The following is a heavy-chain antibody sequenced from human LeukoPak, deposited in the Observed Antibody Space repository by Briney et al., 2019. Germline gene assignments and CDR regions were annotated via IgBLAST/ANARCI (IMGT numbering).Heavy chain of an antibody. J-gene: IGHJ4*02. CDR3: AKDSFSTR. CDR1: GFTFSSDS. CDR2: ISGGGGST. Sequence: EGSLRLSCAASGFTFSSDSMTWVRQAPGKGLEWVSTISGGGGSTFYADSVKGRFTISRDNSKNTLYLHMNSLSAEDTAIYYCAKDSFSTRWGQGTLVTVSS. D-gene: IGHD2-2*01. V-gene: IGHV3-23*01.